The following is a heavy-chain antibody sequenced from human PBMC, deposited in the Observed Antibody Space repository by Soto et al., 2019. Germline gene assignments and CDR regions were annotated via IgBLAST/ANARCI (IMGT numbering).Heavy chain of an antibody. J-gene: IGHJ6*02. Sequence: GGSLRLSCAASGFTFSSYAMHWVRQAPGKGLEWVAVISYDGSNKYYADSVKGRFTISRDSSKNTLYLQMNSLRAEDTAVYYCARDLELDSTGTPDYYGMDVWGQGTTVTVSS. CDR1: GFTFSSYA. CDR3: ARDLELDSTGTPDYYGMDV. D-gene: IGHD1-1*01. V-gene: IGHV3-30-3*01. CDR2: ISYDGSNK.